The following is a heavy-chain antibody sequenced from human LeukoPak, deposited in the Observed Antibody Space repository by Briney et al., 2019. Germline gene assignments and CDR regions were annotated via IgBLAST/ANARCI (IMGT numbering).Heavy chain of an antibody. CDR3: VKDRGSMQVELAFDY. J-gene: IGHJ4*02. CDR2: IWDDGSNK. CDR1: GFTFRSYG. D-gene: IGHD3-10*01. Sequence: GGSLRLSCPACGFTFRSYGMHWVRQAPGKGLEWVAVIWDDGSNKYYADSVKGRFTISRDNSKNTLYLQMSSLRGDDTAVYYCVKDRGSMQVELAFDYWGQGTLVSVSA. V-gene: IGHV3-33*06.